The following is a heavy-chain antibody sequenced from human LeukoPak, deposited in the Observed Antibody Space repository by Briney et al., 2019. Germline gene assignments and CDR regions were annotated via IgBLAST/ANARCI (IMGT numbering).Heavy chain of an antibody. D-gene: IGHD3-16*01. CDR1: GGSISSSSYY. CDR3: ARDYHDYGMDY. V-gene: IGHV4-39*07. Sequence: SETLSLTCTVSGGSISSSSYYWGWIRQPPGKGLEWIGSIYYSGSTYYNPSLKSRVTISVDTSKNQFSLKLSSVTAADTAVYYCARDYHDYGMDYWGQGTLVAVSS. J-gene: IGHJ4*02. CDR2: IYYSGST.